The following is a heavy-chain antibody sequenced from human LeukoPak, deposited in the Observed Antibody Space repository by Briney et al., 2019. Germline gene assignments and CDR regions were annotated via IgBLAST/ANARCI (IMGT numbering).Heavy chain of an antibody. D-gene: IGHD6-19*01. J-gene: IGHJ4*02. Sequence: GGSLRLSCAASGFTFSSYAMSWVRQAPGKGLEWVSGISWNSGSIGYADSVKGRFTISRDNAKDSLYLQMNSLRAEDTALYYCAKSGSGWYYFDYWGQGTLVTVSS. CDR3: AKSGSGWYYFDY. CDR2: ISWNSGSI. V-gene: IGHV3-9*01. CDR1: GFTFSSYA.